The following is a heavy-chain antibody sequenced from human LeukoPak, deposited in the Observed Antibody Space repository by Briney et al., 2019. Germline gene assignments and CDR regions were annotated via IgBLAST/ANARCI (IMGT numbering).Heavy chain of an antibody. V-gene: IGHV1-46*01. J-gene: IGHJ4*02. D-gene: IGHD6-13*01. CDR3: ARDLSSSWYGHTEQYFDY. Sequence: ASVKVSCKASGYTFTSYYMHWVRQAPGQGLEWMGILNPSGGSTSYAQKFQGRVTMTRDTSTSTVYMELSSLRSEDTAVCYCARDLSSSWYGHTEQYFDYWGQGTLVTVSS. CDR1: GYTFTSYY. CDR2: LNPSGGST.